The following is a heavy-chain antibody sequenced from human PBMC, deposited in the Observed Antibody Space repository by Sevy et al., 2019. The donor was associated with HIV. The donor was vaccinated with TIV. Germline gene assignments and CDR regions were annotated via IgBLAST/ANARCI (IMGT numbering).Heavy chain of an antibody. D-gene: IGHD3-22*01. CDR2: IRSKDYGGAT. J-gene: IGHJ4*02. V-gene: IGHV3-49*03. CDR3: TRGYYYDSSGSSDY. CDR1: GFTFGDYA. Sequence: GGSLRLSCTGSGFTFGDYAMSWFRQAPGMGLEWVGFIRSKDYGGATEYAASGKGRFTISRDDSKSIADLQMNSLKTEDTAVYYCTRGYYYDSSGSSDYWGQGTLVTVSS.